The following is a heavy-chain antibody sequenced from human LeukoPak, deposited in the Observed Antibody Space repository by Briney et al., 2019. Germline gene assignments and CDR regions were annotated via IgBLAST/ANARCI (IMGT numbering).Heavy chain of an antibody. J-gene: IGHJ4*02. D-gene: IGHD5-24*01. CDR2: ISSNGGST. V-gene: IGHV3-64*01. CDR1: GFTFSSYA. CDR3: AREGLQFVPHFDY. Sequence: GGSLRLSCAASGFTFSSYAMSWVRQAPGKGLEYVSAISSNGGSTYYANSVKGRFTISRDNSKNTLYLQMGSLRAEDMAVYYCAREGLQFVPHFDYWGQGTLVTVSS.